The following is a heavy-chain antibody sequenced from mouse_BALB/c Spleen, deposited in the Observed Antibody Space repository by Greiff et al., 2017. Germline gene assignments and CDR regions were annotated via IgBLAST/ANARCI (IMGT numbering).Heavy chain of an antibody. CDR3: ARSDYGSSHGAMDY. Sequence: EVQLVESGGGLVQPGGSRKLSCAASGFTFSSFGMHWVRQAPEKGLEWVAYISSGSSTIYYADTVKGRFTISRDNPKNTLFLQMTSLRSEDTAMYYCARSDYGSSHGAMDYWGQGTSVTVSS. J-gene: IGHJ4*01. D-gene: IGHD1-1*01. CDR2: ISSGSSTI. V-gene: IGHV5-17*02. CDR1: GFTFSSFG.